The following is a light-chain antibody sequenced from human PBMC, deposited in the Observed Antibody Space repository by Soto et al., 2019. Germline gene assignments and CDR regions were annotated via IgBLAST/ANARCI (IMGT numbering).Light chain of an antibody. CDR2: AAT. CDR3: QQSYSTPYT. Sequence: DIQMTQSPSSLSASVGDSVTITCRASQSISSYLNWYQQKPGKAPKVLIYAATSLQSGVPSRFSGSGSGTDFTLTISSLQPEDFATYDCQQSYSTPYTFGQGTKLEIK. V-gene: IGKV1-39*01. J-gene: IGKJ2*01. CDR1: QSISSY.